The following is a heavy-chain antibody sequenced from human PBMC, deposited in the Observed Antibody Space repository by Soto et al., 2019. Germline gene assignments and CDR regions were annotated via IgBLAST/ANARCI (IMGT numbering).Heavy chain of an antibody. CDR3: ARGYCSGGSCKNWFDP. J-gene: IGHJ5*02. CDR2: INHSGST. CDR1: GGSFSGYY. D-gene: IGHD2-15*01. V-gene: IGHV4-34*01. Sequence: SETLSLTCAVYGGSFSGYYWSWIRQPPGKGLEWIGEINHSGSTNYNPSLKSRVTISVDTSKNQFSLKLSSVTAADTAVYYCARGYCSGGSCKNWFDPWGQGTLVTVSS.